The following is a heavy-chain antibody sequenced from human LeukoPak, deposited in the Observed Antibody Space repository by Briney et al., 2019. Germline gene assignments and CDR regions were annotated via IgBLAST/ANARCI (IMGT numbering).Heavy chain of an antibody. J-gene: IGHJ4*01. CDR2: ISSSGSTI. D-gene: IGHD3-10*01. CDR3: GKDGWAPFDH. CDR1: GFTFSSYE. V-gene: IGHV3-48*03. Sequence: GGSLRLSCAASGFTFSSYEMNWVRQAPGKGLEWVSYISSSGSTIYYADSVKGRFTISRDNAQNSLTLHMNTLRADDTAVYYCGKDGWAPFDHRGQGTL.